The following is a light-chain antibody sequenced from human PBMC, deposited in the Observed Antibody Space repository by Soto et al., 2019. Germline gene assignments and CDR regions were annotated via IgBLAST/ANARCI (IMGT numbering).Light chain of an antibody. CDR2: AAS. CDR3: QQYNNWPET. Sequence: DIQMTQSPSSLSASVDDRVTITCRASQTIGANLNWYQQKPGKVPKLLIYAASTLQSGVPSRFSGSGSGTEFTLTISSLQSEDFAVYYCQQYNNWPETFGQGTNVDI. CDR1: QTIGAN. J-gene: IGKJ1*01. V-gene: IGKV1-27*01.